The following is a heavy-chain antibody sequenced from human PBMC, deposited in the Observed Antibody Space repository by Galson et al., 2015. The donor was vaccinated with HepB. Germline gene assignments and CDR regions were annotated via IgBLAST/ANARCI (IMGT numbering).Heavy chain of an antibody. CDR2: MNPNSGNT. J-gene: IGHJ5*02. D-gene: IGHD3-3*01. CDR3: ARTRKITIFGVVNQGRFDP. V-gene: IGHV1-8*01. CDR1: GYTFTSYD. Sequence: SVKVSCKASGYTFTSYDINWVRQATGQGLEWMGWMNPNSGNTGYAQKFQGRVTMTRNTSISTAYMELSSLRSEDTAVYYCARTRKITIFGVVNQGRFDPWGQGTLVTVSS.